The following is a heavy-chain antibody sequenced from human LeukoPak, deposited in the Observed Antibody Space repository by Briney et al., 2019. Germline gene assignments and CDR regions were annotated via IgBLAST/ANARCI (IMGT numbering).Heavy chain of an antibody. Sequence: ASVKVSCKASGYTFTGYYMHWVRQAPGQGLEWMGWINPNSGGTNYAQKFQGRVTMTRDTSISTAYMGLSRLRSDDTAVYYCARDILDLRFLEWSYGMDVWGQGTTVTVSS. CDR2: INPNSGGT. V-gene: IGHV1-2*02. CDR1: GYTFTGYY. CDR3: ARDILDLRFLEWSYGMDV. J-gene: IGHJ6*02. D-gene: IGHD3-3*01.